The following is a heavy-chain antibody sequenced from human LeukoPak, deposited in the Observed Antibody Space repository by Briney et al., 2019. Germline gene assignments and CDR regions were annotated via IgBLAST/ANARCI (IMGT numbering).Heavy chain of an antibody. D-gene: IGHD5-12*01. J-gene: IGHJ4*02. CDR2: IGGGGGIIT. Sequence: GGSLRLSCAASGLTFSSHGRNWVRQAPGRGLGWVPGIGGGGGIITYYAHSGKGPFTVSRDNCNNTLYLKMNSVRSADPAIYYCARDLGWLHYADWGQGTLVTVSS. CDR3: ARDLGWLHYAD. CDR1: GLTFSSHG. V-gene: IGHV3-23*01.